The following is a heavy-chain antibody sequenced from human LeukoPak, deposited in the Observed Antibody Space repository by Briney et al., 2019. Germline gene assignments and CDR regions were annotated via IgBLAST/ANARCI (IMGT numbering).Heavy chain of an antibody. J-gene: IGHJ4*02. CDR3: ARRGIAVAGLDQ. CDR2: INPSGDSA. CDR1: GYSFSIHF. Sequence: ASVKVSCKSSGYSFSIHFIHWVRQAPGQGLEWMGRINPSGDSASYAQKFQDRVTMTRDTSTSTAYMELSTLTFDDTAAYYCARRGIAVAGLDQWGQGTLVTVSS. D-gene: IGHD6-19*01. V-gene: IGHV1-46*01.